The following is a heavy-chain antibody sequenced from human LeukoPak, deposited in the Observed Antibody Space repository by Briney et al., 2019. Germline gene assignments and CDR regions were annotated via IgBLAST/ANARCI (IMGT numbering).Heavy chain of an antibody. Sequence: PGGSLRLSCAASGFTFDDYTMHWVRQAPGKGLEWVSLINRDSGSTYYADSVKGRFTISRDNAKNSLYLQMNSLRAEDTAVYYCARDPRTMVRGVPYYYYYYYMDVWGKGTTVTISS. V-gene: IGHV3-43*01. CDR1: GFTFDDYT. CDR2: INRDSGST. D-gene: IGHD3-10*01. CDR3: ARDPRTMVRGVPYYYYYYYMDV. J-gene: IGHJ6*03.